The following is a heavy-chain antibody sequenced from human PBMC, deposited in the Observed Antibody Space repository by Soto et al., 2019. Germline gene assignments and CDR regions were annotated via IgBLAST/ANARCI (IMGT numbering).Heavy chain of an antibody. CDR1: GYTFTSYG. J-gene: IGHJ4*02. V-gene: IGHV1-18*01. CDR3: ARDKASPPGVLLWFGESSPPFDY. Sequence: ASVKVSCTASGYTFTSYGISWVRQAPGQGLEWMGWISAYNGNTNYAQKLQGRVTMTTDTSTSTAYMELRSLRSDDTAVYYCARDKASPPGVLLWFGESSPPFDYWGQGTLVTVSS. D-gene: IGHD3-10*01. CDR2: ISAYNGNT.